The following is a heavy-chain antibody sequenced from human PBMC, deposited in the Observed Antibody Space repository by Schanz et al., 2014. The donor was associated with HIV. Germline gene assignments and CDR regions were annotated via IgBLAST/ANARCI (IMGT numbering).Heavy chain of an antibody. V-gene: IGHV3-33*01. D-gene: IGHD4-17*01. CDR3: ARRDYGDYYYYYGMDV. CDR1: GFIFSSYG. J-gene: IGHJ6*02. Sequence: VQLLESGGGLVQPGGSLRLSCAASGFIFSSYGMHWVRQAPGKGLEWVAVIWYDGSKKYYVDSVKGRFTISRDSSKNTVYLEMNSLRAEDTAVYYCARRDYGDYYYYYGMDVWGQGTTVTVSS. CDR2: IWYDGSKK.